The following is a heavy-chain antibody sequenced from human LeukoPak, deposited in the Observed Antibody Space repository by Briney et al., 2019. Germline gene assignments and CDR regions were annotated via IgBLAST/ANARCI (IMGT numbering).Heavy chain of an antibody. CDR2: IYYSGST. D-gene: IGHD6-19*01. J-gene: IGHJ4*02. CDR3: ARDSYRLVQGSDY. Sequence: PSQTLSLTCAVSGGSISSGGYSWSWIRQPPGKGLEWIGYIYYSGSTYYNPSLKSRVTISVDTSKNQFSLKLSSVTAADTAVYYCARDSYRLVQGSDYWGQGTLVTVSS. V-gene: IGHV4-30-4*08. CDR1: GGSISSGGYS.